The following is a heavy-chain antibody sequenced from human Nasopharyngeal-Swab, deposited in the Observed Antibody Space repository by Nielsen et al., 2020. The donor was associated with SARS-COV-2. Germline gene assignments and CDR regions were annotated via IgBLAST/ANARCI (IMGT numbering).Heavy chain of an antibody. CDR2: INPSAGST. D-gene: IGHD2-2*01. J-gene: IGHJ4*02. Sequence: ASVKVSCKASGYAFTNYYMHWVRQAPGQGLEWMGIINPSAGSTTYAQKFQGRVTMTGDTSTSTVYMELSILTSGDTAVYYCARDPGVVPAAKRYFDYWGQGTLVTVSS. V-gene: IGHV1-46*01. CDR3: ARDPGVVPAAKRYFDY. CDR1: GYAFTNYY.